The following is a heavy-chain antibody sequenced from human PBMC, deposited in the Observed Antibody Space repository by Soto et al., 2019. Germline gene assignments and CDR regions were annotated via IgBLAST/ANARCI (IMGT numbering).Heavy chain of an antibody. D-gene: IGHD6-13*01. CDR1: GFTFSIYA. V-gene: IGHV3-23*01. J-gene: IGHJ4*02. CDR2: ISGSGDNT. CDR3: AYSSTPFDY. Sequence: PGGSLRLSCAASGFTFSIYAMSWVRQAPGKGLEWVSAISGSGDNTYYADPVKGRFTISRDNSKNTLYLQMNSLRAEDTAVYYCAYSSTPFDYWGQGTLDTVS.